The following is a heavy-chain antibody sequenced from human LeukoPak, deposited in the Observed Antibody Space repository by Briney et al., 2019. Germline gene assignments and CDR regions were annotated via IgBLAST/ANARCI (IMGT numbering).Heavy chain of an antibody. V-gene: IGHV1-18*01. CDR3: ARVSVGVTIFGVVIISSVDV. CDR2: ISAYNGNT. D-gene: IGHD3-3*01. Sequence: GASVKVSCKASGYTFTSYGISWVRQAPGQGLEWMAWISAYNGNTNYAQKLQGRVTMTTDTSTSTAYMELRSLRSDDTAVYYCARVSVGVTIFGVVIISSVDVWGKGTTVTVSS. J-gene: IGHJ6*04. CDR1: GYTFTSYG.